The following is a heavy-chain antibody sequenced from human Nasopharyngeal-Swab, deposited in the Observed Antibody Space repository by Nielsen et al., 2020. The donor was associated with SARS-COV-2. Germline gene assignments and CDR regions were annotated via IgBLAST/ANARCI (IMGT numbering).Heavy chain of an antibody. CDR1: GFTFSSYW. CDR3: ASSGINLNCGGDCYSADI. V-gene: IGHV3-74*01. Sequence: GGSLRLSCAASGFTFSSYWMHWVRQAPGKGLVWVSRINSDGSSTSYADSVKGRFTISRDNAKNSLYLQMNSLRAEDTAVYYCASSGINLNCGGDCYSADIWGQGTMVTVSS. CDR2: INSDGSST. D-gene: IGHD2-21*02. J-gene: IGHJ3*02.